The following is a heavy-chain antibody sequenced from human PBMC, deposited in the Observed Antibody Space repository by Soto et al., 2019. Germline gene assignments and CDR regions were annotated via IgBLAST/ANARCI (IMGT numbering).Heavy chain of an antibody. D-gene: IGHD3-22*01. J-gene: IGHJ6*02. CDR3: ARAQYDYYDSSGYYTGMDV. V-gene: IGHV4-30-2*01. CDR2: IYHSGSS. Sequence: SETLSLTCAVSGGSISSGGYSWSWIRQPPGKGLEWIGYIYHSGSSYYNPSLKSRVTISVDRSKNQFSLKLSSVTAADTAVYYCARAQYDYYDSSGYYTGMDVWGQGTTVTVSS. CDR1: GGSISSGGYS.